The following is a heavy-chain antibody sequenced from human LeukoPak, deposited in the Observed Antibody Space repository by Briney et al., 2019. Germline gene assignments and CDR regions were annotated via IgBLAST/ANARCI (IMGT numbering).Heavy chain of an antibody. J-gene: IGHJ4*02. CDR1: GYTFTGYY. CDR3: ARSPDILTGENFDY. Sequence: ASVKVSCKASGYTFTGYYMHWVRQAPGQGLEWMGWINLNTGGTNYAQKFQGRVTMTRDTSISTAYMELSRLRSDDTAVFYCARSPDILTGENFDYWGQGTPVTVSS. D-gene: IGHD3-9*01. V-gene: IGHV1-2*02. CDR2: INLNTGGT.